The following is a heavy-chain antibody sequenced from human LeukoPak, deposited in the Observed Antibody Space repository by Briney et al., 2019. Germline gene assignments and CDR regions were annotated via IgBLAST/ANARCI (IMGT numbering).Heavy chain of an antibody. V-gene: IGHV4-4*07. D-gene: IGHD3-10*01. CDR3: ARDRRYYGSGSSTNWFDP. Sequence: SETLSLTCTVSGGSISSYYWSWIRQPAGKGLEWIGRIYTSGSTNYNPSLKSRVTMSVDTSKNQFPLKLSSVTAADTAVYYCARDRRYYGSGSSTNWFDPWGQGTLVTVSS. CDR2: IYTSGST. J-gene: IGHJ5*02. CDR1: GGSISSYY.